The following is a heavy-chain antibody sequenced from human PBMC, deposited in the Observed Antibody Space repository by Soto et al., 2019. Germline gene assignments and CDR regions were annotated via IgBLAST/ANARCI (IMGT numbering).Heavy chain of an antibody. D-gene: IGHD1-1*01. CDR2: YHSGGST. CDR1: GVSLNTADTW. Sequence: QVQLQESGSGLVKPSQSLSLTCTVSGVSLNTADTWWSWIRQSPGKGLEFIGYYHSGGSTYYDASLRGRVIISSDTSISQFSLKLSSATVADTAVYFCVRSRQMESGNDYGLDVWGQGTTVTVSS. CDR3: VRSRQMESGNDYGLDV. V-gene: IGHV4-30-4*01. J-gene: IGHJ6*02.